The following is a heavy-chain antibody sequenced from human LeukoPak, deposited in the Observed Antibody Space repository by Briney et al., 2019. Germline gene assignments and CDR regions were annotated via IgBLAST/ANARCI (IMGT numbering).Heavy chain of an antibody. J-gene: IGHJ4*02. CDR3: AKLKGWYGEGYFDY. Sequence: GGSLSLSCAASGFTVSSNYMSWVRQPPGKGLEWVSVIYSGGTTFYADSVKGRFTISRDNSKNTLYLQMNSLRADDTAVYYCAKLKGWYGEGYFDYWGQGTVVTVSS. CDR2: IYSGGTT. V-gene: IGHV3-53*01. D-gene: IGHD3-10*01. CDR1: GFTVSSNY.